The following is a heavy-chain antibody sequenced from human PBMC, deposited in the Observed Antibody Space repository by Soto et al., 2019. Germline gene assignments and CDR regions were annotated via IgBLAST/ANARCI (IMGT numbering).Heavy chain of an antibody. Sequence: QVQLVQSGAEVKKPGASVKVSCKASGYTFTSYDINWVRQATEQGLEWMGWMNPNSGNTGYAQKFQGRVTMTRNTSISTAYMELSSLRSEDTAVYYCARVRRVRYLDAFDIWGQGTMVTVSS. D-gene: IGHD3-9*01. J-gene: IGHJ3*02. V-gene: IGHV1-8*01. CDR1: GYTFTSYD. CDR3: ARVRRVRYLDAFDI. CDR2: MNPNSGNT.